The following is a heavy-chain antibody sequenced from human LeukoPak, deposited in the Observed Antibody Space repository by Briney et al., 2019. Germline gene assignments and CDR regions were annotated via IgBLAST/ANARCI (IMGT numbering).Heavy chain of an antibody. J-gene: IGHJ4*02. CDR3: AKEGGSSSHLSVRRFDY. D-gene: IGHD6-13*01. Sequence: GGSLRLSCAASGFTFSSYAMNWVRQAPGKGLEWVAAISGSGGSTYYADSVQGRFTISRDNSKNTLYLQMNSLRAEDTAVYYCAKEGGSSSHLSVRRFDYWGQGTLVTVSS. CDR1: GFTFSSYA. CDR2: ISGSGGST. V-gene: IGHV3-23*01.